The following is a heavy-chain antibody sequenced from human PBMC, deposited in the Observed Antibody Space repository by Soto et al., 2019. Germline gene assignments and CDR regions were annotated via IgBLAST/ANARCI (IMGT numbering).Heavy chain of an antibody. V-gene: IGHV3-74*01. CDR3: ARSPGGYYID. Sequence: EVQLVESGGGLVQPGGSLRLSCADSGFSFSSYWMHWVCQGPGKGLVWVSRINTDGSSTNYADSVKGRFTISRVNAKNTVYLQMNSLRAEDTAVYYCARSPGGYYIDWGQGTMVTVSS. D-gene: IGHD3-9*01. CDR1: GFSFSSYW. CDR2: INTDGSST. J-gene: IGHJ3*01.